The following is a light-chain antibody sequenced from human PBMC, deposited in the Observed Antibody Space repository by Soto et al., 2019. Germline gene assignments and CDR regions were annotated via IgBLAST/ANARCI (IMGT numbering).Light chain of an antibody. J-gene: IGLJ1*01. CDR3: CSYTTSNTRQIV. V-gene: IGLV2-14*01. CDR2: DVS. CDR1: SSDVGSYNY. Sequence: QSALTQPASVSGSPGQSITISCTGTSSDVGSYNYVSWYQQQPGKAPKFMIYDVSNRPSGVSNRFSGSKSGNTASLTISGLQAEDEADYYCCSYTTSNTRQIVFGTG.